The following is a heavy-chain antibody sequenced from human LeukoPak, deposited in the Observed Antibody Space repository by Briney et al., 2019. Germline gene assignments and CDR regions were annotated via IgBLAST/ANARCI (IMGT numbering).Heavy chain of an antibody. Sequence: GGSLRLSCAASGFTFSGLWMHWVRQAPGKGLVWVSRINSDGSVINYVDSVKGRFTISRDNAKNTLYLQMNSLRAEDTAVNYCATVVGGYYPPVEAFDVWGQGTMVTISS. V-gene: IGHV3-74*01. CDR1: GFTFSGLW. D-gene: IGHD3-3*01. J-gene: IGHJ3*01. CDR3: ATVVGGYYPPVEAFDV. CDR2: INSDGSVI.